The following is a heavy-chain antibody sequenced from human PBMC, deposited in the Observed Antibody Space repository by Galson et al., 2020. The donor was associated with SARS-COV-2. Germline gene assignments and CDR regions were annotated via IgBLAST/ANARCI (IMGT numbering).Heavy chain of an antibody. J-gene: IGHJ4*02. Sequence: GESLKISCKGSGYSFTSYWIGWVRQMPGKGLEWMGIIYPGDSDTRYSPSFQGQVTISADKSISTAYLQWSSLKASDTAMYYCARVLAVAGTAGAIPVGFDYWGQGTLVTVSS. V-gene: IGHV5-51*01. CDR1: GYSFTSYW. CDR2: IYPGDSDT. CDR3: ARVLAVAGTAGAIPVGFDY. D-gene: IGHD6-19*01.